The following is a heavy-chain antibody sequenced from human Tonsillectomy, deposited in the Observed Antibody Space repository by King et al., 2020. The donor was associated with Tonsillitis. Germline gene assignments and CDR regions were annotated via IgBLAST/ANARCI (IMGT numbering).Heavy chain of an antibody. CDR1: GDSISSYY. V-gene: IGHV4-59*01. Sequence: QLQESGPGLVKPSETLSLTCTVSGDSISSYYWSWIRQPPGKGLEWVCNIYYSGSTNYNPSLKSRVTISVDTSKNPFSLKLSSVTAADTAVYYCARDKVCSGYYCAYGMDVWGQGTTVTVSS. CDR3: ARDKVCSGYYCAYGMDV. D-gene: IGHD3-22*01. J-gene: IGHJ6*02. CDR2: IYYSGST.